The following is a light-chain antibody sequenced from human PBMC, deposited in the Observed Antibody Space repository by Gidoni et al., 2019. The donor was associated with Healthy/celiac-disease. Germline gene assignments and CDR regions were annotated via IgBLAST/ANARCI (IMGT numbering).Light chain of an antibody. CDR2: DAS. V-gene: IGKV1-33*01. Sequence: DIQFTQSPSSLSASVGDRVTITCQASQDISNYLNWYQQKPGKAPKLLIYDASNLETGVPSRFSGSGSGTDFTFTISSLQPEDIATYYCQQYDNLPRALTFGGGTKVEIK. CDR3: QQYDNLPRALT. J-gene: IGKJ4*01. CDR1: QDISNY.